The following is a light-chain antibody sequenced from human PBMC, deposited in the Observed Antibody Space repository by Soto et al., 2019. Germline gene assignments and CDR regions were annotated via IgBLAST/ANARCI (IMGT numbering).Light chain of an antibody. J-gene: IGLJ2*01. Sequence: QSALTQPTSVSGSPGQSITISCTGTSSAIGAYNYVSWYQQHPGKAPKLMIRDVRNRPTGVSNRVSGSKSGNTASLTISGLQADDEADYYCSSYTSSSSVVFGVGTKLTVL. CDR3: SSYTSSSSVV. CDR1: SSAIGAYNY. CDR2: DVR. V-gene: IGLV2-14*03.